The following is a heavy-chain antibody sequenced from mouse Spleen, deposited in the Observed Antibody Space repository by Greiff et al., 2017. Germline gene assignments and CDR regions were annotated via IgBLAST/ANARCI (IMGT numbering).Heavy chain of an antibody. D-gene: IGHD3-1*01. V-gene: IGHV1-20*01. Sequence: EVQLQQSGPELVKPGDSVKISCKASGYSFTGYFMNWVMQSHGKSLEWIGRINPYNGDTFYNQKFKGKATLTVDKSSSTAHMELRSLTSEDSAVYYCARSGYDYDAMDYWGQGTSVTVSS. CDR2: INPYNGDT. CDR1: GYSFTGYF. J-gene: IGHJ4*01. CDR3: ARSGYDYDAMDY.